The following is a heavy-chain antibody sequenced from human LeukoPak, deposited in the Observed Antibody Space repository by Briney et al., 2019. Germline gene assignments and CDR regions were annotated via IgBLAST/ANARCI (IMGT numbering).Heavy chain of an antibody. CDR1: GGTFSSYA. V-gene: IGHV1-69*06. D-gene: IGHD4-17*01. CDR3: ARGHGDYAYYGY. J-gene: IGHJ4*02. CDR2: TIPIFGTA. Sequence: SVKVSCKASGGTFSSYAISWVRQAPGQGLEWMGGTIPIFGTANYAQKFQGRVTITADKSTSTAYMELSSLRSEDTAVYYCARGHGDYAYYGYWGQGTLVTVSS.